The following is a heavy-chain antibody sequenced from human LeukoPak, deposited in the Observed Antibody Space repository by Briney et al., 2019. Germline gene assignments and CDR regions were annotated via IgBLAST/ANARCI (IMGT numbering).Heavy chain of an antibody. D-gene: IGHD1-26*01. J-gene: IGHJ6*03. V-gene: IGHV4-34*01. Sequence: SETLSLTCAVYGGSFSGYYWSWIRQPPGKGLEWIGEINHSGSTYYNPSLKSRVTISVDTSKNQFSLKLSSVTAADTAVYYCASMERVSYCYYMDVWGKGTTVTVSS. CDR1: GGSFSGYY. CDR2: INHSGST. CDR3: ASMERVSYCYYMDV.